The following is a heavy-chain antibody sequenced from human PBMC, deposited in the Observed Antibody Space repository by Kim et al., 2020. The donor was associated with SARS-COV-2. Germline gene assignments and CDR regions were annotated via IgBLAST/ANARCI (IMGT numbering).Heavy chain of an antibody. J-gene: IGHJ4*02. CDR2: ISSSSGYT. V-gene: IGHV3-11*06. Sequence: GSLRLSCAASGFTFSDYYMSWIRQAPGKGLEWVSYISSSSGYTSYADSVKGRFTISRDNAKNSLYLQMNSLRAEDTALYYCAKGSEVGHPAPDYWGQGTLVTVSS. CDR1: GFTFSDYY. CDR3: AKGSEVGHPAPDY.